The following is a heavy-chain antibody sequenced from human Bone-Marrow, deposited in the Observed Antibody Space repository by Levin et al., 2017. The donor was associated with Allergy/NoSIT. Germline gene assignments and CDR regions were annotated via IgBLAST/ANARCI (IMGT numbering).Heavy chain of an antibody. Sequence: GGSLRLSCAASGFTFSRYDMHWVRQATGKGLEWVSGIGVGGEPYYPVSVKGRFTISREDAKNSLSLQMNSRRAGDTAVYYCARVAGYFYMDVWGKGTTVTVS. CDR1: GFTFSRYD. V-gene: IGHV3-13*04. J-gene: IGHJ6*03. CDR2: IGVGGEP. CDR3: ARVAGYFYMDV. D-gene: IGHD6-19*01.